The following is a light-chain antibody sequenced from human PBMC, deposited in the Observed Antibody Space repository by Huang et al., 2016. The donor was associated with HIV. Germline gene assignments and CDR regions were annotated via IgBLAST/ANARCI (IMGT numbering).Light chain of an antibody. V-gene: IGKV1-39*01. CDR1: QSVGKS. J-gene: IGKJ1*01. CDR3: QQSYISPWT. CDR2: AS. Sequence: DIQMTQSPSSLSASVGDRVTITCRTSQSVGKSLNWYQQTPGKAPELLIYASSLQAWVSSRFSGIGSGTDFTLIISSLQPEDFATYYCQQSYISPWTFGQGTKVDLK.